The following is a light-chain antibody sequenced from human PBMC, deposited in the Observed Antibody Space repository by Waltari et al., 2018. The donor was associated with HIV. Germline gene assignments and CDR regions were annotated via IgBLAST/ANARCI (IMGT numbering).Light chain of an antibody. V-gene: IGLV1-44*01. Sequence: QSVLTQPPSASGTPGQRVTISCSGSSSNIGSNTVNWYQQLPGTAPKLLIYSNNQRPSGVPDRLSGSKSGTSASLAISGPQSEDEANYYCAAWDDSLIGPVFGGGTKLTVL. CDR3: AAWDDSLIGPV. J-gene: IGLJ3*02. CDR1: SSNIGSNT. CDR2: SNN.